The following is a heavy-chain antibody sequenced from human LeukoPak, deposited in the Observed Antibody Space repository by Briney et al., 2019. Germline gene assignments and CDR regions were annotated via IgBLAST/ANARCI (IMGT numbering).Heavy chain of an antibody. CDR3: AREAAHCSKTSCNRSPLYHHGLDG. J-gene: IGHJ6*01. Sequence: GRALRLSCIASGFTFSGFAIHWVRQAPGKGLEWVAVISYDGSNKYYADSVKGRFTISRDNSKNTLYLQMNSLRGEDTAVYYCAREAAHCSKTSCNRSPLYHHGLDGWGQGTTLTVPS. V-gene: IGHV3-30-3*01. D-gene: IGHD2-2*01. CDR1: GFTFSGFA. CDR2: ISYDGSNK.